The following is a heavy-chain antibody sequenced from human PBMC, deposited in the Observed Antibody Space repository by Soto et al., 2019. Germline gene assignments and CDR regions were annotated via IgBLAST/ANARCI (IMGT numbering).Heavy chain of an antibody. D-gene: IGHD3-9*01. Sequence: GGSLRLSCAASGVSFSSYGMHWVRQAPGKGLEWVAVIWYDGSNKYYADSVKGRFTISRDNSKNTLYLQMNSLRAEDTAVYYCASGITRYFAWSSYCGEGTLVTVSS. CDR2: IWYDGSNK. CDR1: GVSFSSYG. CDR3: ASGITRYFAWSSY. J-gene: IGHJ4*02. V-gene: IGHV3-33*01.